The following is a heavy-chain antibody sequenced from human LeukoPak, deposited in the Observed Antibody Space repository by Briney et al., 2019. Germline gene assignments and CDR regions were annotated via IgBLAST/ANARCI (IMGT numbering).Heavy chain of an antibody. CDR2: IKPDGSEK. CDR3: ASYLYWRSDLGY. CDR1: GFTFSNYW. D-gene: IGHD2-8*02. Sequence: GGSLRLSCAASGFTFSNYWMTWVRQAPGKGLEWVANIKPDGSEKYYVDSVRGRFTISRDNAKNSLYLQMNSLRVEDTAVYYCASYLYWRSDLGYWGQGTLVTVSS. V-gene: IGHV3-7*01. J-gene: IGHJ4*02.